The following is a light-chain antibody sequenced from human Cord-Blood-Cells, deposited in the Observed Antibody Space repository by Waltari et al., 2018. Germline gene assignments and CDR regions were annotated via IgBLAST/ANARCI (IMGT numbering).Light chain of an antibody. J-gene: IGLJ2*01. CDR2: DVS. V-gene: IGLV2-14*01. CDR3: SSYTSSSTTLVV. Sequence: QSALTQPASVSGSPGQSITISCTGTSSDVGGYNSVSWYQQHPGKAPKLMIYDVSNRPSGVSKRFYGSKSGNTASLTISGLQAEDEADYYCSSYTSSSTTLVVFGGGTKLTVL. CDR1: SSDVGGYNS.